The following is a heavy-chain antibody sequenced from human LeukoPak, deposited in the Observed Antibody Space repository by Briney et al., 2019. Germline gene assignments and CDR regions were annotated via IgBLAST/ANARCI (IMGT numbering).Heavy chain of an antibody. J-gene: IGHJ6*03. CDR3: AKSSRDFGYCYYMDV. CDR1: GFAFSSYE. CDR2: ISSSGSII. Sequence: GGSLRLSCAASGFAFSSYEMNWVRQAPGKGLGWVSYISSSGSIIYYGDSVKGRFTISRDNAKNSLYLQMNSLRGEDTAVYYCAKSSRDFGYCYYMDVWGKGTTVTVFS. D-gene: IGHD4-17*01. V-gene: IGHV3-48*03.